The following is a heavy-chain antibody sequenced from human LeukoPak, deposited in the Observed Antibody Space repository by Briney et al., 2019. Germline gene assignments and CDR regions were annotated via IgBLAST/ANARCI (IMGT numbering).Heavy chain of an antibody. J-gene: IGHJ4*02. CDR2: IPNDGSNT. CDR3: AKEMGSRSSLFYFDY. V-gene: IGHV3-30*18. CDR1: GFPFSSYG. D-gene: IGHD3-10*01. Sequence: PGRSLRLSCAASGFPFSSYGMHWVRQAPGKGLEWVAGIPNDGSNTYYAESVNGRFTISRDNSKNTLYLLLNTLRGEDTAVYYCAKEMGSRSSLFYFDYWGQGILLTVSS.